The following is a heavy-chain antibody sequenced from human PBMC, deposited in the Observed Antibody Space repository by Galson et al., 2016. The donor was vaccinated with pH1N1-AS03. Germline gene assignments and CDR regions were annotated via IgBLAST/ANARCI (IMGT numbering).Heavy chain of an antibody. CDR2: LPYDGSNK. CDR3: AKDKDSYYGPDY. Sequence: LGLSCAASGFTFSSYGMHWVRQAPGKGLEWLSFLPYDGSNKFYADSVKGRFTISRDNSKNTLYLQMNSLRAEDTAVYYCAKDKDSYYGPDYWGQGTLVTVSS. CDR1: GFTFSSYG. V-gene: IGHV3-30*02. J-gene: IGHJ4*02. D-gene: IGHD1-26*01.